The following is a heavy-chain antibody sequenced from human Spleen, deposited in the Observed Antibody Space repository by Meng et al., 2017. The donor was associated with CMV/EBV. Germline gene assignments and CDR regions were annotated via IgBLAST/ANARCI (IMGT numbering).Heavy chain of an antibody. CDR1: GFTFSSYE. V-gene: IGHV3-48*03. CDR2: IGSSGSIV. CDR3: ARVTVWGEPTDIGYYYYYGMDV. D-gene: IGHD5-12*01. Sequence: GESLKISCAASGFTFSSYEMIWVRQAPGKGLEWVSYIGSSGSIVHYADSVKGRFTISRDNAKNSLHLQMNSLRAEDTAVYYCARVTVWGEPTDIGYYYYYGMDVWGQGTTVTVSS. J-gene: IGHJ6*02.